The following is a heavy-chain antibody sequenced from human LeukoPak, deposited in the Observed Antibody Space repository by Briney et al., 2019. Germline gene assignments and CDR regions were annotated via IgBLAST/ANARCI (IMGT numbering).Heavy chain of an antibody. J-gene: IGHJ3*02. V-gene: IGHV3-74*01. CDR3: ARASSKQLAGYLPDGFDI. CDR2: ISSDGSSI. Sequence: GGSLRLSCAASGFPFSTYWMHWVRQAPGKGLVWVSRISSDGSSISYADSVKGRFTISRDNAKNTLYLQMNSLRADDAAVYYCARASSKQLAGYLPDGFDIWGQGTMVTVSS. D-gene: IGHD3-9*01. CDR1: GFPFSTYW.